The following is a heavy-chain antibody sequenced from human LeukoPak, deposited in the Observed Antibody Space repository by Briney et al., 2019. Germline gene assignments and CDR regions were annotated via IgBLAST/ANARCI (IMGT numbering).Heavy chain of an antibody. Sequence: GGSLRLSCEGSGFSLGTYSMTWARQSPGKGLEWVSYISNSNIIYYADSVRGRFTISRDNAKNSLYLRMNNLRADGTAVYYCARDVVAVIRGALHNWLDPWGQGTQVTVSS. CDR2: ISNSNII. D-gene: IGHD2-15*01. V-gene: IGHV3-48*04. J-gene: IGHJ5*02. CDR3: ARDVVAVIRGALHNWLDP. CDR1: GFSLGTYS.